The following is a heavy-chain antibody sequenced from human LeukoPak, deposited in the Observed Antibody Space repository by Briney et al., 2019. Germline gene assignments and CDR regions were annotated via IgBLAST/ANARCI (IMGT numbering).Heavy chain of an antibody. CDR2: IKQDGSEK. V-gene: IGHV3-7*03. J-gene: IGHJ4*02. Sequence: HPGGSLRLSCAASGFTFTSHWMHWVRQAPGKGLEWVANIKQDGSEKYYVDSVKGRFTISRDNAKNSLYLQMNSLRAEDTAVYYCGKAMDYWGQGTLVTVSS. CDR3: GKAMDY. CDR1: GFTFTSHW.